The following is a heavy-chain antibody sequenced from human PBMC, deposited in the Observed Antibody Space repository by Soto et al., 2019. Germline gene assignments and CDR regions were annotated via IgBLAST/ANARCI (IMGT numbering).Heavy chain of an antibody. CDR2: INPSGGST. CDR3: ARGAQDIVLLVYATRAFDD. D-gene: IGHD2-8*01. Sequence: ASVKVSCKASGYTFTSYYMHWVRQAPGQGLEWMGIINPSGGSTSYAQKFQGRVTMTRDTSTSTVYMELSSLRSEDPAVYYCARGAQDIVLLVYATRAFDDWGQGTRV. V-gene: IGHV1-46*01. CDR1: GYTFTSYY. J-gene: IGHJ4*02.